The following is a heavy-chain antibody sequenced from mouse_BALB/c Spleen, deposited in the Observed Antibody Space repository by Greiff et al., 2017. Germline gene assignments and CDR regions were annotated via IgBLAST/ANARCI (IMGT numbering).Heavy chain of an antibody. CDR1: GYAFTTYL. CDR3: ARSITTVVADDYYAMDY. V-gene: IGHV1-54*01. Sequence: QVQLQQPGAELVRPGTSVKVPCKASGYAFTTYLLEWVKQRLGQGLEWFGVFNPGSGGTNYNEKSKGKATLTADKSSSTAYMQLSSLTSDDSAVYFCARSITTVVADDYYAMDYWGQGTSVTVSS. D-gene: IGHD1-1*01. CDR2: FNPGSGGT. J-gene: IGHJ4*01.